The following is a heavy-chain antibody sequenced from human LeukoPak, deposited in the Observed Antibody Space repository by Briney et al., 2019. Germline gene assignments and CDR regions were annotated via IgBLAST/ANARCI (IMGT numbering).Heavy chain of an antibody. CDR3: ARDAQWELRAFDV. V-gene: IGHV1-69*06. D-gene: IGHD1-26*01. J-gene: IGHJ3*01. CDR2: IIPIFGTA. CDR1: GGTFSSYA. Sequence: SVKVSCKASGGTFSSYAISWVRQAPGQGLEWMGGIIPIFGTANYAQKFQGRVTVTADKSTNTTYMEISSLTSDDTAVYYCARDAQWELRAFDVWGRGTMVIVSS.